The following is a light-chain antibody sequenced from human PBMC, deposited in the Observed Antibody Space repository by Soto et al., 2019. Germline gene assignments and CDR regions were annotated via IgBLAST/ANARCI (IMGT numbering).Light chain of an antibody. CDR3: QQYNNWPPWT. CDR2: GAS. Sequence: EIVMTQSPATLSVSPGDRATLSCRASQSVSSNLAWYQQKPGQAPRLLIYGASTRATSVPARFSASGSATEFTLTISGLQSEDFAVYYCQQYNNWPPWTFGQGTKVEIK. V-gene: IGKV3-15*01. J-gene: IGKJ1*01. CDR1: QSVSSN.